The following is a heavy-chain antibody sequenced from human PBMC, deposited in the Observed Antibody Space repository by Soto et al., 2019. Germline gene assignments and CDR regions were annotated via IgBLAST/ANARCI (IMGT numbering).Heavy chain of an antibody. CDR3: GRALGCGFGGGYRGGGDV. D-gene: IGHD5-12*01. CDR1: GGSIGSYY. CDR2: IHYSGNT. J-gene: IGHJ6*04. Sequence: SETLSLTCVVSGGSIGSYYWSWIRQPPGKGLEWVGYIHYSGNTESNPSLKGRVTVSVDTSTNQVSLKLRSVTAADTAVYYCGRALGCGFGGGYRGGGDVWGKGTTVPVPP. V-gene: IGHV4-59*01.